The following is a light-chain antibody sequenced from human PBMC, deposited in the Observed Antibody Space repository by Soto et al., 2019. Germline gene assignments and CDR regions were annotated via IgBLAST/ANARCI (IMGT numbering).Light chain of an antibody. Sequence: EIVMTQSPATLSLSPGEKATLSCRASHSVKTYLAWYQQKPGQAPRLLIYFASTRATGIPARFSGSGSGTDFSLTISSLQSEDFAVYYCQHYTAWPLTFGGGTKVETK. V-gene: IGKV3-15*01. CDR3: QHYTAWPLT. J-gene: IGKJ4*01. CDR2: FAS. CDR1: HSVKTY.